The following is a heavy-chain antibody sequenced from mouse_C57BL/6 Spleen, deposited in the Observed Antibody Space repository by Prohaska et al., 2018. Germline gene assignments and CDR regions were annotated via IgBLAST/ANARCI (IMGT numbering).Heavy chain of an antibody. V-gene: IGHV1-64*01. D-gene: IGHD2-4*01. CDR1: GYTFTSYW. CDR3: ARGGHDYDGGFAY. CDR2: INPNSGST. J-gene: IGHJ3*01. Sequence: QVQLQQPGAELVKPGASVKLSCKASGYTFTSYWMHWVKQRPGQGLEWIGMINPNSGSTNYNEKFKSKATLTVDKSSSTAYMQLSSLTSEDSAVYYCARGGHDYDGGFAYWGQGTLVTVSA.